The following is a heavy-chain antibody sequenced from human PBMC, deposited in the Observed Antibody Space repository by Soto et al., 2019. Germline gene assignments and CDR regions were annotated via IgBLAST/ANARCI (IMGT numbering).Heavy chain of an antibody. CDR2: IYYSGTT. CDR3: GRESGETWDYEAS. J-gene: IGHJ5*02. D-gene: IGHD1-7*01. Sequence: SETLSLTCSLSGGSISSGDYYWSWIRQPPGKGLEWIANIYYSGTTNYNPSLRSRVTVSVDKSRNQFFLTLRSVTAADSAVYHCGRESGETWDYEASWGQGTPVTVSS. V-gene: IGHV4-30-4*01. CDR1: GGSISSGDYY.